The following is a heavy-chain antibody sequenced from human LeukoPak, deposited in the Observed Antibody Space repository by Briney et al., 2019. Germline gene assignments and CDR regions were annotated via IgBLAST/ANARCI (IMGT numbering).Heavy chain of an antibody. Sequence: SETLSLTCAVYGGSFSYYYWSWIRQPPGKGLEWIGEINHSGSTNYNPSLKSRVTVSVDTSKNQFSLKLRSVTAADTAIYYCASRLRDSSGYYSGFDYWGQGTLVTVSS. CDR3: ASRLRDSSGYYSGFDY. D-gene: IGHD3-22*01. J-gene: IGHJ4*02. CDR1: GGSFSYYY. V-gene: IGHV4-34*01. CDR2: INHSGST.